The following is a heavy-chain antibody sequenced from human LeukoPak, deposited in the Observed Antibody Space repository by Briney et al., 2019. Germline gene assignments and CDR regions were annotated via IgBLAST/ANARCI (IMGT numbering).Heavy chain of an antibody. CDR2: FDPQDGET. Sequence: GASVKVSCKVSGYTLTELSMHWVRQAPVKGREWMGDFDPQDGETIYAQKFQGRVAMTEDTSTDTAYMELSSLRSDDTAVYYCATAHARTGYCSGGSCYPFDYWGQGTLVTVSS. CDR1: GYTLTELS. CDR3: ATAHARTGYCSGGSCYPFDY. V-gene: IGHV1-24*01. J-gene: IGHJ4*02. D-gene: IGHD2-15*01.